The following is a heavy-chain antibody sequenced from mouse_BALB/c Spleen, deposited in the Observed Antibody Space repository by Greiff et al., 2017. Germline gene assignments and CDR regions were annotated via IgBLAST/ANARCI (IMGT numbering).Heavy chain of an antibody. Sequence: EVKLQESGAELVKPGASVKLSCTASGFNINDTYMHWVKQRPEQGLEWIGRIDPANGNTKYDPKFQGKATITADTSSNTAYLQLSSLTSEDTAVYYCAREEYGGYVAMDYWGQGTSVTVSA. CDR3: AREEYGGYVAMDY. CDR2: IDPANGNT. V-gene: IGHV14-3*02. CDR1: GFNINDTY. J-gene: IGHJ4*01. D-gene: IGHD2-13*01.